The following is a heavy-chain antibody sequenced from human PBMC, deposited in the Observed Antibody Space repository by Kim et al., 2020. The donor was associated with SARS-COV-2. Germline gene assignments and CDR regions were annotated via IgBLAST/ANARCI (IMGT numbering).Heavy chain of an antibody. J-gene: IGHJ6*02. Sequence: SETLSLTCTVSGGSISSYYWSWILQPPGKGLEWIGYIYYSGSTNYNPSLKSRVTISVDTSKNQFSLKLSSVTAAYTAVYYCARLVQPGYSYGLDYYYGMDVWGQGTTVTVSS. CDR1: GGSISSYY. D-gene: IGHD5-18*01. V-gene: IGHV4-59*08. CDR3: ARLVQPGYSYGLDYYYGMDV. CDR2: IYYSGST.